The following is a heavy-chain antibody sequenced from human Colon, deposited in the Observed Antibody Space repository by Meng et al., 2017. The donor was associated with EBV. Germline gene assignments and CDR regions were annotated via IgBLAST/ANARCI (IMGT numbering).Heavy chain of an antibody. J-gene: IGHJ4*02. CDR1: GFTFSSYG. CDR2: ISSDGSNK. Sequence: QVQLVESGGGGVQPGRSLRLSCVVSGFTFSSYGMHWVRQAPGKGLEWVADISSDGSNKYYSDSVKGRFTISRDNSKSAVYLQMNSLRGEDTAVYYCAQDRGDSYFDYWGQGTLVTVSS. CDR3: AQDRGDSYFDY. V-gene: IGHV3-30*18.